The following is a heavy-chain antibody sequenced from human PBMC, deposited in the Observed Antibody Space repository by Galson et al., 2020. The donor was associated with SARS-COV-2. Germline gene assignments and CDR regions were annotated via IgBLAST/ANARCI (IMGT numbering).Heavy chain of an antibody. J-gene: IGHJ6*02. V-gene: IGHV3-33*06. D-gene: IGHD3-3*01. CDR1: GFTFSSYG. CDR2: IWYDGSNK. Sequence: GGSLRLSCAASGFTFSSYGMHRVRQAPGKGLEWVAVIWYDGSNKYYADSVKGRFTISRDNSKNTLYLQMNSLRAEDTAVYYCAKDMGLEWLPLGYYGGTSGAKGPRSPSP. CDR3: AKDMGLEWLPLGYYGGTS.